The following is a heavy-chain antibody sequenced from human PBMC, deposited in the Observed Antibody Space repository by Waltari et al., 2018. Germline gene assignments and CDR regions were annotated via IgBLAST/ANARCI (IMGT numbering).Heavy chain of an antibody. CDR1: GGSISSYY. CDR2: IYTSGST. D-gene: IGHD5-12*01. J-gene: IGHJ4*02. Sequence: QVQLQGSGPGLVKPSETLSLTCTVPGGSISSYYWSWIRQPAGKGLEWIGRIYTSGSTNYNPSLKSRVTMSVDTSKNQFSLKLSSVTAADTAVYYCARDEGNIVEYYFDYWGQGTLVTVSS. V-gene: IGHV4-4*07. CDR3: ARDEGNIVEYYFDY.